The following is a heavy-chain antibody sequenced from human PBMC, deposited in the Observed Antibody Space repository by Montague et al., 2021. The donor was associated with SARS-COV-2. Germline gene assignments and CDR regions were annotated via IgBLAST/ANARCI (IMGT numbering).Heavy chain of an antibody. V-gene: IGHV4-39*02. J-gene: IGHJ3*02. CDR3: ARLPYFYDSTHAFDI. D-gene: IGHD3-22*01. CDR1: GGSISSSSYC. CDR2: FFYSGSS. Sequence: SETLSLTCTVSGGSISSSSYCWGWLPQPPGKGLEWIVNFFYSGSSYYYTSLNSRVTIPVDTSKNYFPLRLSSVTAADTAVYYCARLPYFYDSTHAFDIWGQGTRVTVSS.